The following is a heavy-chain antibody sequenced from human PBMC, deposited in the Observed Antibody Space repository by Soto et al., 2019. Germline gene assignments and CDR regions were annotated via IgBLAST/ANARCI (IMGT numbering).Heavy chain of an antibody. J-gene: IGHJ6*02. V-gene: IGHV1-69*01. D-gene: IGHD5-12*01. CDR2: IIPISGTA. CDR1: GGTFSSYA. Sequence: QVQLVQSGAEVKKPGSSVKVSCKASGGTFSSYAISWVRQAPGQGLEWMGGIIPISGTANYAQKFQGRVTITADESTSTAYMELSSLRSEDTAVYYCARDPFASYSGYGNYGMDVWGQGTTVTVSS. CDR3: ARDPFASYSGYGNYGMDV.